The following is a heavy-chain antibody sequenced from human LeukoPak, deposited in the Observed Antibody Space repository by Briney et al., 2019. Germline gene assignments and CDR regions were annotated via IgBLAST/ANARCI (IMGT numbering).Heavy chain of an antibody. Sequence: PGGSLRLSCAASGFTFDDYAMHWVRQAPGKGLEWVSGISWNSGSIGYADFVKGRFTISRDNAKNSLYLQMNSLRAEDTALYYCAKARDSSGYYGLDYWGQGTLVTVSS. CDR1: GFTFDDYA. V-gene: IGHV3-9*01. CDR3: AKARDSSGYYGLDY. CDR2: ISWNSGSI. D-gene: IGHD3-22*01. J-gene: IGHJ4*02.